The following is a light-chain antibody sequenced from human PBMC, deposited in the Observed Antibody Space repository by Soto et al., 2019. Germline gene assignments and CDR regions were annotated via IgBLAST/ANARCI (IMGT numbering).Light chain of an antibody. CDR3: SSYTSSSTLEV. CDR1: SSDVGVYNY. CDR2: EVS. Sequence: QSALTQPASVSGSPGQSITISCTGTSSDVGVYNYVSWYQQHPGKAPKLMIYEVSNRPSGVSNRFSGSKSGNTASLSISGLQADDEADYYCSSYTSSSTLEVFGSGTKLTVL. V-gene: IGLV2-14*01. J-gene: IGLJ1*01.